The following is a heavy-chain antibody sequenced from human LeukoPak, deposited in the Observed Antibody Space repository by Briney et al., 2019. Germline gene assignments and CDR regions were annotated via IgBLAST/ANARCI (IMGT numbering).Heavy chain of an antibody. Sequence: ASVKVSCKASGYTFTSYYMHWVRQAPGQGLEWMGIINPSGGSTSYAQKFQGRVTMTRDTSTSTVYMELSRLRSDDTAVYYCAICELQNHDAFDIWGQGTMVTVSS. CDR2: INPSGGST. J-gene: IGHJ3*02. V-gene: IGHV1-46*01. D-gene: IGHD1-26*01. CDR1: GYTFTSYY. CDR3: AICELQNHDAFDI.